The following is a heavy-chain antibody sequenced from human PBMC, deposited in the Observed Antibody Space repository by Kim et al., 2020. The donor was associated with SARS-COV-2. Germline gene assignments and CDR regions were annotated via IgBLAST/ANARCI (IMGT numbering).Heavy chain of an antibody. D-gene: IGHD2-15*01. CDR2: IYYSGST. CDR3: ARSNLMCSGGSCYKGYMDFQH. V-gene: IGHV4-59*13. J-gene: IGHJ1*01. Sequence: SETLSLTCTVSGGSISSYYWSWIRQPPGKGLEWIGYIYYSGSTNYNPSLKSRVTISVDTSKNQFSLKLSSVTAADTAVYYCARSNLMCSGGSCYKGYMDFQHWGQGTLVTVSS. CDR1: GGSISSYY.